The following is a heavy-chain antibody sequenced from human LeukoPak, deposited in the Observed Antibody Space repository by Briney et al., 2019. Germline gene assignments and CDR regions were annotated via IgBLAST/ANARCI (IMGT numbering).Heavy chain of an antibody. CDR2: IYYSGST. CDR1: GGSISSSSYY. V-gene: IGHV4-39*07. J-gene: IGHJ5*02. D-gene: IGHD6-13*01. CDR3: ARDDSSSWLRHNWFDP. Sequence: PSETLSLTCTVSGGSISSSSYYWGWIRQPPGKGLEWIGSIYYSGSTYYNPSLKSRVTISVDTSKNQFSLKLSSVTAADTAVYYCARDDSSSWLRHNWFDPWGQGTLVTVSS.